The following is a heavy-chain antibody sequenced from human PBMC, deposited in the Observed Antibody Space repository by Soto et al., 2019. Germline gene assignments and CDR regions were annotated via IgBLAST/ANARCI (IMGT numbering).Heavy chain of an antibody. Sequence: EVQLVESGGGLVQPGGSLRLSCAASGFTVSSNYMSWVRQAPGKGLEWVSVIYSGGSTYYADSVKGRFTISRHNSKNTLYLQMNSLRAEDTAIYYCARDPYCDSSGYLASNGMDVWGQGTTVTVSS. CDR3: ARDPYCDSSGYLASNGMDV. V-gene: IGHV3-53*04. J-gene: IGHJ6*02. CDR2: IYSGGST. CDR1: GFTVSSNY. D-gene: IGHD3-22*01.